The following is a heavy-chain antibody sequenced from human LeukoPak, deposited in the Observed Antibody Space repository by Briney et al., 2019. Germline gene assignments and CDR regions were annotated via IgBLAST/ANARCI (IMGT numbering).Heavy chain of an antibody. J-gene: IGHJ4*02. D-gene: IGHD1-26*01. V-gene: IGHV1-46*01. CDR1: GYTLTSSH. CDR3: ARDRGGSYSIDY. Sequence: GASVKVSYKASGYTLTSSHAHWVRQAPGQGLEWMGIINCGDGYTNYAQKFQGRVSVTSDTSTSTIYMELSSLRAEDTAIYYCARDRGGSYSIDYWGQGTLVTVSS. CDR2: INCGDGYT.